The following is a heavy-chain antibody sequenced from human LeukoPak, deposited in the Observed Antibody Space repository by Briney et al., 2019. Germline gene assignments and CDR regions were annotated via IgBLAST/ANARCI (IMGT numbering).Heavy chain of an antibody. Sequence: GGSLRLSCAASGFAFSSYAMSWVRQAPGKGLEWVSAISGSGGSTYYADSVKGRFTISRDNSKNTLYLQMNSLRAEDTAVYYCAKDYTARIAARAEDYFDYWGQGTLVTVSS. CDR1: GFAFSSYA. CDR3: AKDYTARIAARAEDYFDY. CDR2: ISGSGGST. D-gene: IGHD6-6*01. V-gene: IGHV3-23*01. J-gene: IGHJ4*02.